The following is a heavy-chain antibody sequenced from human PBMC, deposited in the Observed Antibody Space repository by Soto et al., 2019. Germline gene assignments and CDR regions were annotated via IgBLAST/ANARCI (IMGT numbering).Heavy chain of an antibody. CDR1: GYTFTSYG. V-gene: IGHV1-18*04. J-gene: IGHJ6*02. CDR3: ARDTYYYGSGSLGDNYYGMDV. D-gene: IGHD3-10*01. CDR2: ISAYNGNT. Sequence: GASVKVSCKASGYTFTSYGISWVRQAPGQGLEWMGWISAYNGNTNYAQKLQGRVTMTTDTSTSTAYMELRSLRSDDTAVYYCARDTYYYGSGSLGDNYYGMDVWGQGTTVTVS.